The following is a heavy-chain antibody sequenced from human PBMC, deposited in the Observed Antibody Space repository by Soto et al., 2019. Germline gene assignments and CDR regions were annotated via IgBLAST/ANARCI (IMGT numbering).Heavy chain of an antibody. D-gene: IGHD1-1*01. CDR3: ARERYNRNDVDSYYYYMDV. CDR1: GDSVSSNSAA. V-gene: IGHV6-1*01. Sequence: SQTLSLTCAISGDSVSSNSAAWNWIRQSPSRGLEWLGRTYYRSKWYNDYAVSVKSRIAINPDTSKNQFSLQLNSVTPEDTAVYYCARERYNRNDVDSYYYYMDVWGKGTTVTVSS. CDR2: TYYRSKWYN. J-gene: IGHJ6*03.